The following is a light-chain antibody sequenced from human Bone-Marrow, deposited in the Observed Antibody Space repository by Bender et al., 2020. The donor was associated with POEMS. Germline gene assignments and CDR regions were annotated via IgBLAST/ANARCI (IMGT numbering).Light chain of an antibody. CDR3: QSYDSSLSGSV. V-gene: IGLV2-14*03. Sequence: QSALTQPASVSGSPGQSITISCTGTNSDIGVYNYVSWYQHHPGTAPRLLISANSNRPSGVPDRFSGSKSGTSASLAITGLQAEDEADYYCQSYDSSLSGSVFGGGTKLTVL. CDR2: ANS. J-gene: IGLJ3*02. CDR1: NSDIGVYNY.